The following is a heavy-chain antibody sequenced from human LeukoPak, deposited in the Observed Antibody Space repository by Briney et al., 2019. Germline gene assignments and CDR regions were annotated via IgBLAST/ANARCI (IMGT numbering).Heavy chain of an antibody. Sequence: SETLSLTCAVSGYSISSGYYWGWIRQPPGKGLEWIGSIYHSGSTYYNPSLKSRVTISVDTSKNQFSLKLSSVTAADTAVYYCARVPRSSYYDSLTGFPYYMDVWGKGTTVTVSS. V-gene: IGHV4-38-2*01. CDR2: IYHSGST. D-gene: IGHD3-9*01. CDR1: GYSISSGYY. CDR3: ARVPRSSYYDSLTGFPYYMDV. J-gene: IGHJ6*03.